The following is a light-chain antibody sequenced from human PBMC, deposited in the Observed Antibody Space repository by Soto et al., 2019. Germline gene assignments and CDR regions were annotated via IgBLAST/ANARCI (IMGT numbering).Light chain of an antibody. CDR1: QDISTW. J-gene: IGKJ5*01. CDR3: QQADSLPLVT. CDR2: AAS. V-gene: IGKV1-12*01. Sequence: DIQMTQSPSSVSASVGDRVTITCRASQDISTWLAWYQQKPGKAPKLLIYAASSLFSGVPSRFSGSGSGTDFTLTISSLQPEDFATYYCQQADSLPLVTFGQGTQLDLK.